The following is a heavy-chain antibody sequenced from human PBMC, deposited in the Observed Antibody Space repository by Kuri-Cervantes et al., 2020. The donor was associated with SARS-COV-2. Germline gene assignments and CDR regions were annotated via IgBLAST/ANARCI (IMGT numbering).Heavy chain of an antibody. CDR1: GGSFSDYA. CDR3: ARGSPGY. Sequence: GSLRLSCAVYGGSFSDYAWTWIRQTPEKGLEWIGQINHGGSTSYNPSLKSRVTISVDTSKKQFPLKLTSVTVADTAVYYCARGSPGYWGQGTLVTVSS. J-gene: IGHJ4*02. V-gene: IGHV4-34*01. CDR2: INHGGST.